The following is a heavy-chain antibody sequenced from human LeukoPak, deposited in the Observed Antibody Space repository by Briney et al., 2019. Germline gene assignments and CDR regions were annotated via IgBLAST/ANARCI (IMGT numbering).Heavy chain of an antibody. V-gene: IGHV3-30*02. J-gene: IGHJ3*02. D-gene: IGHD3-22*01. CDR3: AKIPMIVVVNNRDAFDI. CDR1: GFTFSSYG. Sequence: GGSLRLSCAASGFTFSSYGMHWVRQAPGKGLEWVAFIRYDGSNKYYADSVKGRSTISRDNSENTLYLQMNSLRAEDTAVYYCAKIPMIVVVNNRDAFDIWGQGTMVTVSS. CDR2: IRYDGSNK.